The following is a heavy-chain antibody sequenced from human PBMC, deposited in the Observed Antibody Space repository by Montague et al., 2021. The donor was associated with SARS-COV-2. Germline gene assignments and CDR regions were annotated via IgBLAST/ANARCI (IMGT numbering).Heavy chain of an antibody. CDR1: AGSINNYY. V-gene: IGHV4-4*07. CDR3: ASSYGSGYYSFDY. D-gene: IGHD3-10*01. CDR2: IYPSGDT. J-gene: IGHJ4*02. Sequence: SETLSLTCTVSAGSINNYYWSWIRQSAGKGLEWIGRIYPSGDTNYNPSLKSRVTVSVDTSKSQFSLNLNSQTVADTAVYYCASSYGSGYYSFDYWGQGIPVTVSS.